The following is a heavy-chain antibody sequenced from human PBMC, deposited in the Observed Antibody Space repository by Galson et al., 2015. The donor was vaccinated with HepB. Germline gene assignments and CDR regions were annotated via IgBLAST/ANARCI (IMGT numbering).Heavy chain of an antibody. CDR3: ARGGYSYGLYYYYGMDV. J-gene: IGHJ6*02. CDR1: GFTFSSYW. CDR2: IKQDGSEK. V-gene: IGHV3-7*01. Sequence: SLRLSCAASGFTFSSYWMSWVRQAPGKGLEWVANIKQDGSEKYYVDSVKGRFTISRDNSKNTLYLQMNSLRAEDTAVYYCARGGYSYGLYYYYGMDVWGQGTTVTVSS. D-gene: IGHD5-18*01.